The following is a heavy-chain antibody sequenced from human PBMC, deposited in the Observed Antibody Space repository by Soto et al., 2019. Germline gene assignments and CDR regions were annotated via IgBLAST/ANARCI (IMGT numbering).Heavy chain of an antibody. CDR2: ISHNGAVT. CDR3: AKVDVVLRFFEWPPHP. D-gene: IGHD3-3*01. Sequence: GGSLRLSCAASAFTFSSYAMSWVRQAPGKGLEWVSDISHNGAVTNYADSMKGRFTISRDNSKKTLYLQMNSLRVEDSAVYYCAKVDVVLRFFEWPPHPWGKGTTVTVSS. J-gene: IGHJ6*04. V-gene: IGHV3-23*01. CDR1: AFTFSSYA.